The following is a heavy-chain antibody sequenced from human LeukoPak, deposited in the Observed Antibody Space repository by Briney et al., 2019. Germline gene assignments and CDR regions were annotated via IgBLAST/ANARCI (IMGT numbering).Heavy chain of an antibody. CDR3: AREKNYAFDY. CDR2: ISAYNGNT. Sequence: GASVKVSCKASGYTFTSYGVSWVRQAPGQGLEWMGWISAYNGNTNYAQKLQGRVTMTTDTYTSTAYLELRSLRSDDTAVYYCAREKNYAFDYWGQGTLVTVSS. V-gene: IGHV1-18*01. J-gene: IGHJ4*02. CDR1: GYTFTSYG. D-gene: IGHD1-7*01.